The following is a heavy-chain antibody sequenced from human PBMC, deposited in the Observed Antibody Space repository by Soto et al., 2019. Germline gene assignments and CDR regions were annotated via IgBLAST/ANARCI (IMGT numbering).Heavy chain of an antibody. V-gene: IGHV3-23*01. J-gene: IGHJ4*02. Sequence: PGGSLRLSCAASGFTFSSYAMSWVRQAPGKGLEWVSAISGSGGSTYYADSVKGRFTIPRDNSKNTLYLQMNSLRAEDTAVYYCATEDGGSYFRPTDYWGQGTLVTVSS. CDR2: ISGSGGST. CDR3: ATEDGGSYFRPTDY. CDR1: GFTFSSYA. D-gene: IGHD1-26*01.